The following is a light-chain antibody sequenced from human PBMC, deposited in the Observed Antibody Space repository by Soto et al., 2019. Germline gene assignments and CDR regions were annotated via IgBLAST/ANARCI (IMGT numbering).Light chain of an antibody. J-gene: IGKJ1*01. V-gene: IGKV3-20*01. CDR3: QQYGSPPTWT. Sequence: ENVLTQSPGTLSLSPGETATLSCRASQSVSSSNLAWYQQKAGQAPRLLIYGASSRATGIPDRFSGSGSGTDFTLTITRLEPEDFAVYYCQQYGSPPTWTFGQGTKVDIK. CDR2: GAS. CDR1: QSVSSSN.